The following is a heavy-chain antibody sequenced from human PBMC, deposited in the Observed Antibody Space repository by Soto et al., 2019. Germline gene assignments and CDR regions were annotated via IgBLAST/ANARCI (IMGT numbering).Heavy chain of an antibody. V-gene: IGHV2-5*02. CDR3: AHRGTGVGTWYFAL. CDR2: IYWDDDK. Sequence: QITLKESGPTLVKPTQTLTLTCTFSGFSLSTSGVGVGWIRQPPEKALEWLALIYWDDDKRYNPSLKSRLTITKDTSKNRVVLTITNMDPVDTATYDCAHRGTGVGTWYFALWGRGTLVTVSS. J-gene: IGHJ2*01. D-gene: IGHD7-27*01. CDR1: GFSLSTSGVG.